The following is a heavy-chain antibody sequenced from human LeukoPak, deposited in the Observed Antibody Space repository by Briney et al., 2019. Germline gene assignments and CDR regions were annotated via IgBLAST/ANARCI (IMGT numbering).Heavy chain of an antibody. CDR3: ARDRRSSGWYYFDY. CDR1: GFTFSSYS. Sequence: GGSLRLSCAASGFTFSSYSMNWVRQAPGKGLEWVSSISSSSSYIYYADSVKSRFTISRDNAKNSLYLQMNSLRAEDTAVYYCARDRRSSGWYYFDYWGQGTLVTVSS. D-gene: IGHD6-19*01. J-gene: IGHJ4*02. CDR2: ISSSSSYI. V-gene: IGHV3-21*01.